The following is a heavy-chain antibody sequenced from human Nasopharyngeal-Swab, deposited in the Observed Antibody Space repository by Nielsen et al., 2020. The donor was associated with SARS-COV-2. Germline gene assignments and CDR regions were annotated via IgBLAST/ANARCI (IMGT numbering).Heavy chain of an antibody. Sequence: SETLSLTCTVSGYSISSGDYWGWIRQPPGKVLEWIGSIYHSGSTYYNPSLKSRVTISVDTSKNQFSLKLSSVTAADTAVYYCARTSEYYDFWSGYYVDYWGQGTLVTVSS. CDR1: GYSISSGDY. J-gene: IGHJ4*02. CDR3: ARTSEYYDFWSGYYVDY. D-gene: IGHD3-3*01. V-gene: IGHV4-38-2*02. CDR2: IYHSGST.